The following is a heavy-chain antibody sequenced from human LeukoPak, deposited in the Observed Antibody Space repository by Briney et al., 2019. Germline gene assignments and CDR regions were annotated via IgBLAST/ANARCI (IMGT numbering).Heavy chain of an antibody. D-gene: IGHD3-10*01. J-gene: IGHJ6*03. CDR3: AREEGGYYYGSGSGYYYYMDV. V-gene: IGHV1-2*02. CDR2: INPNSGGT. CDR1: GYTFTGYY. Sequence: WASVKVSCKTSGYTFTGYYMHWVRQAPGQGLEWMGWINPNSGGTNYAQKFQGRVTMTRDTSISTAYMELSRLRSDDTAVYYCAREEGGYYYGSGSGYYYYMDVWGKGTTVTVSS.